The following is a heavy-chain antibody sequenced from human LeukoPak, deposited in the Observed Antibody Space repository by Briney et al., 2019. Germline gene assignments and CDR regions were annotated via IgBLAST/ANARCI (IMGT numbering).Heavy chain of an antibody. Sequence: PSETLSLTCTVSGGSISSYYWSWIRQPPGKGLEWIGYIYYNGSTNYSPSLKSRVTISVDTSKNQFSLKLSSVTAADTAVYYCARDLVRGYSYGAAGGYWGQGTLVTVSS. CDR2: IYYNGST. CDR3: ARDLVRGYSYGAAGGY. V-gene: IGHV4-59*01. D-gene: IGHD5-18*01. J-gene: IGHJ4*02. CDR1: GGSISSYY.